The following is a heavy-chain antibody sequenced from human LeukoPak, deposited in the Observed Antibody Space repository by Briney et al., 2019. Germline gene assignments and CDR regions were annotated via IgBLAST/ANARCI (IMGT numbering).Heavy chain of an antibody. V-gene: IGHV4-4*02. CDR1: GGSISSNW. J-gene: IGHJ4*02. D-gene: IGHD6-13*01. CDR3: ARDLSSSWYVD. CDR2: IDHSGST. Sequence: PSETLSLTCAVSGGSISSNWWSWVRQPPGKGLEWIGEIDHSGSTNYNPSLKSRVTISVDKSESRFSLKLSSVTAADTAVYYCARDLSSSWYVDWGQGTLVTVSS.